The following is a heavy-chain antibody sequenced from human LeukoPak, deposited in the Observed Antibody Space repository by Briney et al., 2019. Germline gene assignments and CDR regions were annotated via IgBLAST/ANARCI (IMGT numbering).Heavy chain of an antibody. CDR3: AGVGIAVAGFDY. Sequence: PSETLSLTCAVYGGSFSGYYWSWIRQPPGKGLEWIGEINHSGSTNYNPSLKSRVTISVDTSKNQFSLKLSSVTAADTAVYYCAGVGIAVAGFDYWGQGTLVTVSS. CDR2: INHSGST. CDR1: GGSFSGYY. D-gene: IGHD6-19*01. V-gene: IGHV4-34*01. J-gene: IGHJ4*02.